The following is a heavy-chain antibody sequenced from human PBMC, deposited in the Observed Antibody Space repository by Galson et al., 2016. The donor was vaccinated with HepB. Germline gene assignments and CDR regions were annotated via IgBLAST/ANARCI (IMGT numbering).Heavy chain of an antibody. J-gene: IGHJ4*02. D-gene: IGHD4-23*01. CDR3: ARDPGGNAPFDK. V-gene: IGHV3-21*04. CDR1: GFNFNIYA. CDR2: ISSGSTHI. Sequence: SLRLSCAGSGFNFNIYAMNWVRQAPGKGLEWLSSISSGSTHIEYADSVKGRFSISRDNTKNSLYLQMNSLRAEDTAVYYWARDPGGNAPFDKWGQGTLVTVSS.